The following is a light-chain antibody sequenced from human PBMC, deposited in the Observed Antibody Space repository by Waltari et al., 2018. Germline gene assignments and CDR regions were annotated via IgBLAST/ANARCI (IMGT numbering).Light chain of an antibody. V-gene: IGKV4-1*01. CDR1: QTVVYRSDEKNY. J-gene: IGKJ1*01. CDR3: QQFYRSRS. CDR2: WAS. Sequence: DIVLTQSPDSLVVSLGERATINCKSSQTVVYRSDEKNYFAWYQHKPGQPPKLIISWASTRQSGVPDRFSGSGYGTDFTLTISSLQAEDVAVYYCQQFYRSRSFGQGTKVEIK.